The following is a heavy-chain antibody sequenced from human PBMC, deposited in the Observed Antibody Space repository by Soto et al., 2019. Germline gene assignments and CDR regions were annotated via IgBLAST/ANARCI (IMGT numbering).Heavy chain of an antibody. D-gene: IGHD3-22*01. CDR3: ARDLNYYDSSGYHWEAPFDY. V-gene: IGHV4-38-2*02. J-gene: IGHJ4*02. Sequence: ASETLSLTCAVSGYSISSGYNWGWIRQPPGKGLEWIGSISHSGSTYYNPSLKSRVTISVDTSKNQFSLKVTSVTAADTAVYYCARDLNYYDSSGYHWEAPFDYWGQGTLVTVSS. CDR1: GYSISSGYN. CDR2: ISHSGST.